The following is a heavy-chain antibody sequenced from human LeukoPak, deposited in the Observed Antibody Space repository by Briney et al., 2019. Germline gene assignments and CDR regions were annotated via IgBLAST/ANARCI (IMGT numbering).Heavy chain of an antibody. D-gene: IGHD4-11*01. CDR1: GFTFSSYD. V-gene: IGHV3-23*01. Sequence: GGSLRLSCAASGFTFSSYDMHWVRQAPGKGLEWVSAISGSGGSTYYADSVKGRFTISRDNSKNTLYLQMNSLRAEDTAVYYCVTAQHTTVTKALIWGQGTMVTVSS. CDR3: VTAQHTTVTKALI. J-gene: IGHJ3*02. CDR2: ISGSGGST.